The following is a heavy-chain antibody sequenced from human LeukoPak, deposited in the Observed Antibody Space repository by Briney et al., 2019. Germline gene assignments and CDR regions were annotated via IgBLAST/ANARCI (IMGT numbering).Heavy chain of an antibody. J-gene: IGHJ4*02. D-gene: IGHD3-10*01. CDR3: ARSMVRGVIMSFDY. CDR2: MNPKSGNT. CDR1: GYTFTSYD. V-gene: IGHV1-8*01. Sequence: GSVKVSCKAFGYTFTSYDFNWVRQATGQGLEWMGWMNPKSGNTGYAQKFQGRVTMTRNTSISTAYMELSSLRSEDTAVYYCARSMVRGVIMSFDYWGQGTLVTVSS.